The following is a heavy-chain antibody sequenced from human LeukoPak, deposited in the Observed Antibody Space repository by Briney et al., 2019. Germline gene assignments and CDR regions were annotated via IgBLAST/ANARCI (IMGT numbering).Heavy chain of an antibody. CDR2: IYTSGST. D-gene: IGHD3-22*01. Sequence: PSETLSLTCTVSGGSISNYYWSWIRQPAGKGLEWIGLIYTSGSTNYNPSLKSRVTMSVGTSKNQFSLKLSSVPAADTAVYFCARTPIYYYDNSGYYNWGQGTLVTVCS. CDR3: ARTPIYYYDNSGYYN. CDR1: GGSISNYY. J-gene: IGHJ4*02. V-gene: IGHV4-4*07.